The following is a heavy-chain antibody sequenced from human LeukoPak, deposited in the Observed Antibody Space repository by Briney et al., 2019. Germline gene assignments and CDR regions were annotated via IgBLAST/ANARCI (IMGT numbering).Heavy chain of an antibody. CDR1: GFTVRSYD. J-gene: IGHJ4*02. CDR2: ISTASNP. V-gene: IGHV3-13*05. CDR3: AREAAPRKAKGFDY. D-gene: IGHD6-6*01. Sequence: GGSLRLSCAASGFTVRSYDMHWVRQVAGKGLEWVSAISTASNPHYAASVQGRFTISRDNAKNSLYLQMNSLRAEDTAVYYCAREAAPRKAKGFDYWGQGTLVTVSS.